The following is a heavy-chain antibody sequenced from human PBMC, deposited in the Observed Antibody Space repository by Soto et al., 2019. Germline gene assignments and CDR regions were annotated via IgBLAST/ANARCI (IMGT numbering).Heavy chain of an antibody. V-gene: IGHV3-74*01. CDR3: ARDPDDFWSGSGYYGMDV. CDR2: INSDGSST. D-gene: IGHD3-3*01. Sequence: GGSLRLSCAVSRLTFSTYWMHWVRQAPGKGLVWVSRINSDGSSTSYADSVKGRFTISRDNAKKTLYLQMNSLRAEDTAVYYCARDPDDFWSGSGYYGMDVWGQGTTVTVSS. J-gene: IGHJ6*02. CDR1: RLTFSTYW.